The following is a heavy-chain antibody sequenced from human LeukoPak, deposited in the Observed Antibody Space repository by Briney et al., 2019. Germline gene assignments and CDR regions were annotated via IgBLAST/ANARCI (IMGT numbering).Heavy chain of an antibody. V-gene: IGHV1-46*01. J-gene: IGHJ4*02. D-gene: IGHD2-2*01. CDR1: GYRFTSYD. Sequence: ASVKVSCKASGYRFTSYDMHWVRQAPGQGLEWMGIINPSGGSTSYAQRFQGRVAMTRDTSTTTVYMEVNSLTSENTAVYFCARDGPTAAPFDYWGQGTLVTVSS. CDR3: ARDGPTAAPFDY. CDR2: INPSGGST.